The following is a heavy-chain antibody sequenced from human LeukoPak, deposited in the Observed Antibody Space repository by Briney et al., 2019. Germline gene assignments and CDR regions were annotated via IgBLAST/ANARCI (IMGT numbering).Heavy chain of an antibody. CDR2: ISSSSSYI. CDR3: ASLGSTGTTRGGFDP. V-gene: IGHV3-21*01. D-gene: IGHD1-7*01. J-gene: IGHJ5*02. Sequence: GGSLRLSCAASGFTFSSYSMNWVRQAPGKGLEWVSSISSSSSYIYYADSVKGRFTISRDNAKNSLYLQMNSLRAEDTAVYYCASLGSTGTTRGGFDPWGQGTLVTVSS. CDR1: GFTFSSYS.